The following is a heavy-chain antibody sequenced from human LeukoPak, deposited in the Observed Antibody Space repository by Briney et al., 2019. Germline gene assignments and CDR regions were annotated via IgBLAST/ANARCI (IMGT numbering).Heavy chain of an antibody. CDR3: ARSPLESDYYYYYMDV. J-gene: IGHJ6*03. Sequence: GASLKISSTASVYTFTTAYLHWVRQTPLQGLECMGIITPSGGSTSYAQKFQGRVTMTRDMSTSTVYMELSSLRSEDTAVYYCARSPLESDYYYYYMDVWGKGTTVTVSS. V-gene: IGHV1-46*01. CDR2: ITPSGGST. CDR1: VYTFTTAY. D-gene: IGHD1-1*01.